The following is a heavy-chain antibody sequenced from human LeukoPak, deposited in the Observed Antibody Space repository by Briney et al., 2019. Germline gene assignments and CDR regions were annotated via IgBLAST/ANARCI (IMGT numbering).Heavy chain of an antibody. CDR2: MNPNSGDT. V-gene: IGHV1-8*01. Sequence: ASVKVSCKAFGYTFTSYDINWVRQASGQGPEWMGWMNPNSGDTAYGQKFQGRVTMTRNTSINTAYMELSSLRFEDTAVYYCARGPRYCSGGSCYSGTVMDWGQGTLVTVSS. CDR3: ARGPRYCSGGSCYSGTVMD. D-gene: IGHD2-15*01. CDR1: GYTFTSYD. J-gene: IGHJ4*02.